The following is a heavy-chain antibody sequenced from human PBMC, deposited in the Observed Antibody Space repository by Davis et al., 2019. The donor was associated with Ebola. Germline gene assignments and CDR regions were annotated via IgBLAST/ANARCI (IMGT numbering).Heavy chain of an antibody. CDR1: GFTFDDYA. CDR2: ISWDGGST. J-gene: IGHJ4*02. V-gene: IGHV3-43D*03. Sequence: GESLKISCAASGFTFDDYAMHWVRQAPGKGLEWVSLISWDGGSTYYADSVKGRFTISRDNSKNSLYLQMNSLRAEDTALYYCVVAARSFDYWGQGTLVTVSS. D-gene: IGHD6-6*01. CDR3: VVAARSFDY.